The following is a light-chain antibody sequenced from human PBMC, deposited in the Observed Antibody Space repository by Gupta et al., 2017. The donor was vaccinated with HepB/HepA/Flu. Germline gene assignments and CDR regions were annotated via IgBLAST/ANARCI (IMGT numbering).Light chain of an antibody. J-gene: IGLJ2*01. CDR3: ATWDDSRSGPV. CDR1: SSNIENNN. CDR2: SNN. Sequence: SVLTHAPSASGTPGQRVTISCPGSSSNIENNNVCWYQHVPGTAPKPLIYSNNQRPSGVPARFSGSKSGTSASLATSGLRAEDEADYYCATWDDSRSGPVFGGGTKLTVL. V-gene: IGLV1-47*01.